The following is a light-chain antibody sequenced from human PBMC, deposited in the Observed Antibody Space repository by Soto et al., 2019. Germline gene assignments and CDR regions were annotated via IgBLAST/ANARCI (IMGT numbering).Light chain of an antibody. CDR1: QTSSSSH. V-gene: IGKV3-20*01. Sequence: ESVLMQSPRALSLSAGERATLSCRASQTSSSSHLAWYQQKPGQAPRLLIYDASSRATGISDRFSGSGSGTDFTLTISRLEPEDSAVYYCQQYGSSGTFGQGTKVDIK. CDR2: DAS. J-gene: IGKJ1*01. CDR3: QQYGSSGT.